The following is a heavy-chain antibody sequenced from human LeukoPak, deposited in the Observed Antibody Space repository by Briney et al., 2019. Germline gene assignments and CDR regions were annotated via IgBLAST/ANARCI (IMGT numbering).Heavy chain of an antibody. J-gene: IGHJ4*02. CDR2: IIPNFGTA. CDR3: ARDCSSTSCYAGPPN. Sequence: SVKVSCKTSGYTFTSYGISWVRQAPGQGLEWMGGIIPNFGTANYAQKFQGRVTITADESTSTAYMELSSLRSEDTAVYYCARDCSSTSCYAGPPNWGQGTLVTVSS. CDR1: GYTFTSYG. V-gene: IGHV1-69*13. D-gene: IGHD2-2*01.